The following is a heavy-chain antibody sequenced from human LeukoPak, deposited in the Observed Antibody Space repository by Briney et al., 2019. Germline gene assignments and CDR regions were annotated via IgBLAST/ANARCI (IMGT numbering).Heavy chain of an antibody. Sequence: SETLSLTCTVSGGSISSYYWGWIRQPPGKGLEWIGSIYHSGSTYYNPSLKSRVTISVDTSKNQFSLKLSSVTAADTAVYCCARVGYCSSTSCYAAYGNWFDPWGQGTLVTVSS. V-gene: IGHV4-39*07. CDR2: IYHSGST. CDR3: ARVGYCSSTSCYAAYGNWFDP. D-gene: IGHD2-2*01. J-gene: IGHJ5*02. CDR1: GGSISSYY.